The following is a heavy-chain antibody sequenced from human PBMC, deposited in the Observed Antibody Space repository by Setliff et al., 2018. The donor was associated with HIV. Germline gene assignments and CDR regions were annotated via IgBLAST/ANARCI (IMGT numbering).Heavy chain of an antibody. CDR3: TRNHITLFGGVITPFDY. D-gene: IGHD3-3*01. V-gene: IGHV3-7*01. CDR2: IKQDGSEK. Sequence: GGSLRLSCAASGFTFSNYWVSWVRQAPGKGLEWVANIKQDGSEKYYADSVKGRFTISRDNAQSALYLHMHSLRVDDTGVYYCTRNHITLFGGVITPFDYWGQGTLVTVSS. J-gene: IGHJ4*02. CDR1: GFTFSNYW.